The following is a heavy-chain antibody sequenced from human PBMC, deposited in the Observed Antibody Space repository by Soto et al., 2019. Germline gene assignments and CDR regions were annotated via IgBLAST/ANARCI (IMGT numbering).Heavy chain of an antibody. CDR3: ARDGSCSSTRCYEGNWFDP. V-gene: IGHV4-59*01. CDR1: GGSITNYY. D-gene: IGHD2-2*01. CDR2: IYHSGST. Sequence: QVRLQESGPGLVKPSETLSLTCTASGGSITNYYWSWIRQSPGKGLEWIGHIYHSGSTKYNPSLKSRVTISRDTSKNQFSLKLNSVTAADTAVYSCARDGSCSSTRCYEGNWFDPWGQGTLVTVSS. J-gene: IGHJ5*02.